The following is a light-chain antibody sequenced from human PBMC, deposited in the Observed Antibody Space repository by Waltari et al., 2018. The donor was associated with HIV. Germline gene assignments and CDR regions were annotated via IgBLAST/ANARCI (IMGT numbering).Light chain of an antibody. Sequence: EIVLTQSPGTLSLSPGERATLSCRASQSVSSNYLAWYQQKPGQAPRLLIYGASSRATGIPDRFSGSGSGTDFTLTIRRLEPEDFAVYYCQQYGSSPQTFGQGTKLEIK. CDR1: QSVSSNY. CDR2: GAS. V-gene: IGKV3-20*01. CDR3: QQYGSSPQT. J-gene: IGKJ2*01.